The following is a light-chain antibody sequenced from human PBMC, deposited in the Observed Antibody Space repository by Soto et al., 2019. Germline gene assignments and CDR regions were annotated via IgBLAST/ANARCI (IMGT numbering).Light chain of an antibody. V-gene: IGKV1-5*03. CDR3: QQYDNASWT. CDR2: KAS. J-gene: IGKJ1*01. Sequence: DLQMTQSPSTPSASVGDRVIITCRASQSISSWLAWYQQKPGKAPNLLIYKASTLKSGVPSRFSGSGSGTEFTLTISSLQPDDFATYYCQQYDNASWTFGQGTKVEIK. CDR1: QSISSW.